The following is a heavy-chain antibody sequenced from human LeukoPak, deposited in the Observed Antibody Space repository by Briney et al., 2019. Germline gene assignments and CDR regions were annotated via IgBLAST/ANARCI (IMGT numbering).Heavy chain of an antibody. V-gene: IGHV4-39*01. CDR1: GGSISSSNYY. CDR2: IHYSGST. CDR3: AKATGRGTVDPGTSGYITF. J-gene: IGHJ4*02. D-gene: IGHD1-26*01. Sequence: SETLSLTCTVSGGSISSSNYYWDWVRQPPGQGLEWIGSIHYSGSTYYNPPLRSRVTISVDTSKNQFSLKMSSVTAADTAVYYCAKATGRGTVDPGTSGYITFWGQGTLVTVSS.